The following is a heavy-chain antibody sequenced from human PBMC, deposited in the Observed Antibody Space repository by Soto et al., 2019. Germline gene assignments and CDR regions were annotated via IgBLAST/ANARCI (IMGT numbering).Heavy chain of an antibody. D-gene: IGHD6-13*01. CDR2: INTADAGT. Sequence: QVLLVQSGAEVKKSGASVQISCKASGYKFTTYTVHWLRQAPGQGLEWIGWINTADAGTRYSETLQDRLTIRRDTSASAVYMELSRLRPEDTAVYFCARLFNEAWYLDLWGQGSLVTVSS. J-gene: IGHJ5*02. CDR1: GYKFTTYT. V-gene: IGHV1-3*04. CDR3: ARLFNEAWYLDL.